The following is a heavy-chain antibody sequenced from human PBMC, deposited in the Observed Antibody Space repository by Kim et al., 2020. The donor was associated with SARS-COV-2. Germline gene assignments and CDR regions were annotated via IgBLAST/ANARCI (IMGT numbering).Heavy chain of an antibody. D-gene: IGHD6-13*01. CDR3: IRVAGAAGGY. V-gene: IGHV3-7*01. CDR2: EK. Sequence: EKYYVDSLKGRFTISRDNAKNSLYLQMNSLRAEDTAVYYCIRVAGAAGGYWGQGTLVTVSS. J-gene: IGHJ4*02.